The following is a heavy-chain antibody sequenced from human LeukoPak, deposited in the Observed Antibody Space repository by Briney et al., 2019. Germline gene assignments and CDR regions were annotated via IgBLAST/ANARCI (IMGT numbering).Heavy chain of an antibody. J-gene: IGHJ4*02. Sequence: GGSLRLSCAASGFTFSSYSMNWVRQAPGKGLEWVSSISSSSSYIYYADSVKGRYTIPRDNAKNSLYLQMNSLRAEDTAVYYCARGSGSGSYYNPFDYWGQGTLVTVSS. V-gene: IGHV3-21*01. CDR3: ARGSGSGSYYNPFDY. D-gene: IGHD3-10*01. CDR1: GFTFSSYS. CDR2: ISSSSSYI.